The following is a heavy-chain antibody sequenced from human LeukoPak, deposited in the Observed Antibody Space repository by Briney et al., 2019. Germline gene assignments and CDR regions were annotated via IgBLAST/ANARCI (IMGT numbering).Heavy chain of an antibody. CDR1: EFTFSSYA. V-gene: IGHV3-64D*06. Sequence: GGSLRLSCSASEFTFSSYAMHWVRQAPGKGLEYVSAISSNGGSTYYADSVKGRFTISRDNSKNTLYLQMSSLRAEDTAVYYCVKAGGSGTYYFDYWGQGTLVTVSS. CDR2: ISSNGGST. CDR3: VKAGGSGTYYFDY. J-gene: IGHJ4*02. D-gene: IGHD3-10*01.